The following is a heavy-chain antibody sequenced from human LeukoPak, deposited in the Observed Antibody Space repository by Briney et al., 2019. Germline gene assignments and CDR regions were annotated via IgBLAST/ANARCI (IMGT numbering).Heavy chain of an antibody. CDR1: GFTFSIYS. V-gene: IGHV3-21*01. CDR2: ISSSSSYK. D-gene: IGHD5-24*01. Sequence: GGSLRLSCAASGFTFSIYSMNWVRQAPGKGLEWVSSISSSSSYKYYADSVKGRFTISRDNAKNSLYLQMNSLRAEDTAVYYCARKMESDAFDIWGQGTMVTVSS. CDR3: ARKMESDAFDI. J-gene: IGHJ3*02.